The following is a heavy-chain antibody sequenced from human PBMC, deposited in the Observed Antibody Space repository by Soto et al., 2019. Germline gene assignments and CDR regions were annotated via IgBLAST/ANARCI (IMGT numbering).Heavy chain of an antibody. CDR1: GFTFSSYS. CDR2: ISSSSSYI. CDR3: ARRLGGIAVAGYYYYYGMDV. D-gene: IGHD6-19*01. V-gene: IGHV3-21*01. Sequence: LRLSCAASGFTFSSYSMNWVRQAPGKGLEWVSSISSSSSYIYYADSVKGRFTISRDNAKNSLYLQMNSLRAEDTAVYYCARRLGGIAVAGYYYYYGMDVWGQGTTVTVSS. J-gene: IGHJ6*02.